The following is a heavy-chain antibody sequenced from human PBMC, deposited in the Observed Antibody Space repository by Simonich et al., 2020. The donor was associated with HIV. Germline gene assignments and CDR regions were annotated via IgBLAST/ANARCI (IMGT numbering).Heavy chain of an antibody. V-gene: IGHV4-34*12. D-gene: IGHD5-18*01. CDR3: ARLDYNYGLDN. CDR2: IIHSGST. Sequence: QVQLQQWGAGLLKPSETLSLTCAVYGGSFSGYFWTWIRQPPGKGLEWIGEIIHSGSTNYNPSLKIRVTISVDTSKNQFALKLSSVTAADTAVYYCARLDYNYGLDNWGQGTLVTVSS. CDR1: GGSFSGYF. J-gene: IGHJ4*02.